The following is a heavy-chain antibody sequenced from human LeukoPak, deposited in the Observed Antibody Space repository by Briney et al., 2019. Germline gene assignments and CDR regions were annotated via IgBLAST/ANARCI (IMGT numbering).Heavy chain of an antibody. J-gene: IGHJ3*02. Sequence: GASVKVSCKALGYTFTSYDINWVRQAPGQGLEWMGWINPNSGGTNYAQKFQGRVTMTRDTSISTAYMELSRLRSDDTAVYYCARDIVVVPAATDAFDIWGQGTMVTVSS. CDR3: ARDIVVVPAATDAFDI. D-gene: IGHD2-2*01. CDR1: GYTFTSYD. V-gene: IGHV1-2*02. CDR2: INPNSGGT.